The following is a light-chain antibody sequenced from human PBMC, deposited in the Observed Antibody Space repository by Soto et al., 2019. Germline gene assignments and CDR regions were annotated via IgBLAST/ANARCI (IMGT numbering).Light chain of an antibody. Sequence: DIVMTQSPASLAVSLGERATINCKSSQSGLYSSNKKNYLAWYQQKSGQSPKVLIYWASTRESGVPDRFSGSGSGTDFTLTISSLQAEDAAVYYCQQSDSTPRTFGQGTKVEIK. CDR3: QQSDSTPRT. CDR1: QSGLYSSNKKNY. J-gene: IGKJ1*01. CDR2: WAS. V-gene: IGKV4-1*01.